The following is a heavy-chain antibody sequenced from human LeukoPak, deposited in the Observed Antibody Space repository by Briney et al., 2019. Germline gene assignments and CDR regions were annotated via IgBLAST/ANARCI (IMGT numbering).Heavy chain of an antibody. Sequence: GGSLRLSCTASGFTFSSSEMNWVRQAPGKGLEWVSYFTSSGGTTYCADSVKGRFTISRDHARNSLFLQMGSLRAEDTAVYYCSRDQRWFGELDFWGQGTLVTVSS. CDR1: GFTFSSSE. CDR2: FTSSGGTT. V-gene: IGHV3-48*03. J-gene: IGHJ4*02. CDR3: SRDQRWFGELDF. D-gene: IGHD3-10*01.